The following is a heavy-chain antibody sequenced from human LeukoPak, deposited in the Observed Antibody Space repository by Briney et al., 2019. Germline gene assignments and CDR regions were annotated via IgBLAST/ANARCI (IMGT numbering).Heavy chain of an antibody. Sequence: SETLSLTCTVSGGSISSSSYYWGWIRQPPGKGLEWIGSIYYSGSTYYNPSLKSRATISVDTSKNQFSLKLSSVTAADTAVYYCARGGSPYYYMDVWGKGTTVTVSS. CDR2: IYYSGST. D-gene: IGHD3-16*01. J-gene: IGHJ6*03. V-gene: IGHV4-39*07. CDR3: ARGGSPYYYMDV. CDR1: GGSISSSSYY.